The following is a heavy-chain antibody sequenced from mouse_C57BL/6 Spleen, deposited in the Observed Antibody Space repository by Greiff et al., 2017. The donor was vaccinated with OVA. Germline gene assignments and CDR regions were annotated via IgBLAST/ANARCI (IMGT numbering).Heavy chain of an antibody. Sequence: QVQLQQSGAELVKPGASVKVSCKASGYTFTSYWMHWVKQRPGQGLEWIGRIHPSDSDTKYNQKFKGKATLTVDKSSSTAYMQLSSLTSEDSAVYYCALITTVVADYYAMDYWGQGTSVTVSS. V-gene: IGHV1-74*01. CDR1: GYTFTSYW. J-gene: IGHJ4*01. CDR3: ALITTVVADYYAMDY. CDR2: IHPSDSDT. D-gene: IGHD1-1*01.